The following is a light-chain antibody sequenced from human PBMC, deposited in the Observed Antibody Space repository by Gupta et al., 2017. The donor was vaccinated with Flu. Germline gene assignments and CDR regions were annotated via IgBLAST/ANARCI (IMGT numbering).Light chain of an antibody. Sequence: EIVLPQSPGTLSLSPGERATLSCRASQSISSSYLAWYQQKPGQAPRLFIYGASSRATGIPDRFSGGGSGTDFSLTITRLEPEDFAVYYCLQHATSWTFGQGTKVEIK. CDR3: LQHATSWT. J-gene: IGKJ1*01. CDR1: QSISSSY. CDR2: GAS. V-gene: IGKV3-20*01.